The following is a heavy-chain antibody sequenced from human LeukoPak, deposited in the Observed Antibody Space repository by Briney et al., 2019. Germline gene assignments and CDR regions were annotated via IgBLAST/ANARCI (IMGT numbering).Heavy chain of an antibody. CDR3: ARDGGIVGATRIFDY. CDR1: GGSITSYY. Sequence: SETLSLTCTVAGGSITSYYWSWIRLPAGKGLEWIGRIHSSGSTHYNPSLKSRVTMSGDTSKNQFSLKLSSVPAADTAVYYCARDGGIVGATRIFDYWGQGTLVTVSS. J-gene: IGHJ4*02. V-gene: IGHV4-4*07. CDR2: IHSSGST. D-gene: IGHD1-26*01.